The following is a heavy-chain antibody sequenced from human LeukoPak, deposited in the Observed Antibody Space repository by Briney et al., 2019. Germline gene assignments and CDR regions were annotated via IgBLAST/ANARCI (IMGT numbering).Heavy chain of an antibody. CDR2: INGDGIDI. D-gene: IGHD3-10*01. J-gene: IGHJ4*02. Sequence: GGSLRLSCAGSGFSFSSHWLHWVRQVPGKGLEGVARINGDGIDINYADSVKGRFTISRDNAKHTVYLQMKRLRFEHTAVFYGARGGSPFYWGRGPAVTVFS. V-gene: IGHV3-74*01. CDR3: ARGGSPFY. CDR1: GFSFSSHW.